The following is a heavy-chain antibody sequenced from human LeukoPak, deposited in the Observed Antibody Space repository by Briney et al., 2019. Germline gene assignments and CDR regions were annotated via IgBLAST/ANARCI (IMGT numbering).Heavy chain of an antibody. CDR2: ITGDGGAT. V-gene: IGHV3-23*01. J-gene: IGHJ4*02. D-gene: IGHD1-26*01. CDR3: TKSVGTRPDY. Sequence: GGSLRLSCTTSGFTFSSSAKSWVRQAPGKGLEWLSVITGDGGATYYADSAKGRFTISRDNSKNTLYLQINSLRAEDTALYYCTKSVGTRPDYWGQGTLVTVSS. CDR1: GFTFSSSA.